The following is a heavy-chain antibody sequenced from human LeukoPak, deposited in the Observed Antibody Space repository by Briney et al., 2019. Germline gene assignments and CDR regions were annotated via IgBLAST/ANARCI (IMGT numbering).Heavy chain of an antibody. CDR3: ARDPRPRGFGENFHFDF. D-gene: IGHD3-10*01. V-gene: IGHV1-18*01. CDR1: GYTFTSYS. Sequence: GASVKVSCKASGYTFTSYSINWVRQAPGQGLEWMGWISDYNGHTNFAQKFQGRVTMTMDTSTSTSYMELRSLRSDDTAVYYCARDPRPRGFGENFHFDFWGQGTLVTVSS. CDR2: ISDYNGHT. J-gene: IGHJ4*02.